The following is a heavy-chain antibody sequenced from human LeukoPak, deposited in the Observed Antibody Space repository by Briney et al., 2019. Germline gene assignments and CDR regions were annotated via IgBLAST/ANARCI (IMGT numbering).Heavy chain of an antibody. V-gene: IGHV3-30-3*01. CDR3: ARDHDSGSSYFDH. CDR2: ISYDGSNK. Sequence: PGGSLRLSCAASGFTFSSYAMHWVRQAPGKGLEWVAVISYDGSNKYYADSVKGRFTISRDNSKNTLYLQMDSLRAEDTAVYYCARDHDSGSSYFDHWGQGALVTVSS. CDR1: GFTFSSYA. D-gene: IGHD3-10*01. J-gene: IGHJ4*02.